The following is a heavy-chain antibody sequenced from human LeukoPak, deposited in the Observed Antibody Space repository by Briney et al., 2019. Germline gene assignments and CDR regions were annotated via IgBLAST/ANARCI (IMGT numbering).Heavy chain of an antibody. CDR3: ARDGYFARANYYYYYMDV. CDR1: GGSISSGSYY. V-gene: IGHV4-61*02. J-gene: IGHJ6*03. D-gene: IGHD5-12*01. Sequence: SETLSLTCTVSGGSISSGSYYWSWIRQPAGKGLEWIGRIYTSGSTNYNPSLKSRVTISVDTSKNQFSLKLSSVTAADTAVYYRARDGYFARANYYYYYMDVWGKGTTVTVSS. CDR2: IYTSGST.